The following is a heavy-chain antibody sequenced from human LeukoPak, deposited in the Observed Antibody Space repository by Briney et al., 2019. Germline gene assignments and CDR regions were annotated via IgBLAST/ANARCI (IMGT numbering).Heavy chain of an antibody. CDR3: ARRRYFDY. J-gene: IGHJ4*02. Sequence: GGSLRLSCAASGFTVSSNYMSWVRQAPGKGLEWVSVIYSGGSTYYADSVKGRFTISRDNSKNALYLQMNSLRAEDTAVYYRARRRYFDYWGQGTLVTVSS. CDR1: GFTVSSNY. CDR2: IYSGGST. V-gene: IGHV3-53*01.